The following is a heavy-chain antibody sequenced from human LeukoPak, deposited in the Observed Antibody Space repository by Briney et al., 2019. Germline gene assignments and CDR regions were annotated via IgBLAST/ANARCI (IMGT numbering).Heavy chain of an antibody. CDR3: ARDRWGDYGDPDGAFDI. CDR2: ISKSGSTI. V-gene: IGHV3-48*03. Sequence: PGGSLRLSCAASGFTFSSYEMNWVRQAPGKGLEWVSYISKSGSTIYYADSVKGRFTISRDNAKNSLYLQMNSLRAEDTAVYYCARDRWGDYGDPDGAFDIWGQGTMVTVSS. J-gene: IGHJ3*02. D-gene: IGHD4-17*01. CDR1: GFTFSSYE.